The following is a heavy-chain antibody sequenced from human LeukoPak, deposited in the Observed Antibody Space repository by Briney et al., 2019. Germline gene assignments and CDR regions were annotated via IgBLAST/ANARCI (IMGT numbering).Heavy chain of an antibody. D-gene: IGHD6-19*01. CDR1: GFTFSSYW. Sequence: GGSLRLSCAVSGFTFSSYWMHWVCQAPGKGLVWVSGINSDGSSTSYADSVKGRFTISRDNAKNTLYLQMNSLRAEDTAVYYCVREWAVAGTGFDYWGQGTLVTVSS. CDR3: VREWAVAGTGFDY. J-gene: IGHJ4*02. V-gene: IGHV3-74*01. CDR2: INSDGSST.